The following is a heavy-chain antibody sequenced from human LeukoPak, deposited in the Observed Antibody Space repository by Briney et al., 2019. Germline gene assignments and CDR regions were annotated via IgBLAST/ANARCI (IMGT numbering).Heavy chain of an antibody. D-gene: IGHD2-15*01. Sequence: SCKASGGTFSSYAMSWVRQAPGKGLEWVSAISGSGGSTYYADSVKGRFTISRDNSKNTLYLQMNSLRAEDTAVYYCAKPYCSGGTCYSVWDYYFDFWGQGTLVTVSS. CDR2: ISGSGGST. CDR3: AKPYCSGGTCYSVWDYYFDF. CDR1: GGTFSSYA. V-gene: IGHV3-23*01. J-gene: IGHJ4*02.